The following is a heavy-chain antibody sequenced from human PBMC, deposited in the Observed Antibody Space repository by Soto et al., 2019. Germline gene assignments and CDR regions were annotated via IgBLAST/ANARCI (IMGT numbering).Heavy chain of an antibody. Sequence: QITLKESGPTLVKPTQTLTLTCTFSGLSLSTSGVGVGWIRQPPGKALEWLAVIYWDDDKRYSPSLESRITITNDTSKNQVVLTMTHMDPVDTATYYCSQSIAARPVLGAFDVWGQGTMVTVSS. V-gene: IGHV2-5*02. CDR3: SQSIAARPVLGAFDV. J-gene: IGHJ3*01. D-gene: IGHD6-6*01. CDR2: IYWDDDK. CDR1: GLSLSTSGVG.